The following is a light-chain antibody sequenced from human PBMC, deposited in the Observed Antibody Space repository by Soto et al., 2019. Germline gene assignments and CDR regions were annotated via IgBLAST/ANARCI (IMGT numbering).Light chain of an antibody. CDR2: SDT. J-gene: IGLJ7*01. CDR1: NSNIGKNS. CDR3: AACDDSLKGLV. V-gene: IGLV1-44*01. Sequence: QSVLSQEASVSGTPGQRVAMACSGGNSNIGKNSVNWYRQVPGTAPQLLIYSDTLRSFGIPDRFSASKSDTSATLAIGGLQSDDEALYFCAACDDSLKGLVFGGGTQLT.